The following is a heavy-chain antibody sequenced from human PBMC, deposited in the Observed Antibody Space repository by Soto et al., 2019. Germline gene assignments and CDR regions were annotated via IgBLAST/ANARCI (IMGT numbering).Heavy chain of an antibody. V-gene: IGHV3-9*01. Sequence: EVQLVESGGGLVQPGRSLRLSCAASGFTFDDYAMHWVRQAPGKGLEWVSGISWQSGIIGYADSVKGRFTISRDNAKNSLYLQMNSLRAEDTALYYCAKDRKMDVWGQGTTVTVSS. CDR1: GFTFDDYA. J-gene: IGHJ6*02. CDR2: ISWQSGII. CDR3: AKDRKMDV.